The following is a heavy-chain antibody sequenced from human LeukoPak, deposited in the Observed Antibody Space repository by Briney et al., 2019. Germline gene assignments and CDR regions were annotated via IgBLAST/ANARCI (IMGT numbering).Heavy chain of an antibody. CDR3: ARVSPGVVVAAIDP. CDR2: INPNSGGT. Sequence: ASVKVSCKASGYTFTGYYMHWVRQAPGQGLEWMGWINPNSGGTNYAQKFQGRVTMTRDTSISTAYMELSRLRSDDTAVYYCARVSPGVVVAAIDPWGQGTLVTVSS. J-gene: IGHJ5*02. D-gene: IGHD2-15*01. V-gene: IGHV1-2*02. CDR1: GYTFTGYY.